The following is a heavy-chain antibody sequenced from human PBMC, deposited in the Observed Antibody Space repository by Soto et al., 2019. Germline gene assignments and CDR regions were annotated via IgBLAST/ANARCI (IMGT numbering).Heavy chain of an antibody. CDR1: GGSFSGYY. V-gene: IGHV4-34*01. CDR3: ARVLDYGGNSPWRGIVDY. J-gene: IGHJ4*02. CDR2: INHSGST. Sequence: QVQLQQWGAGLLKPSETLSLTCAVYGGSFSGYYWSWIRQPPGKGLEWIGEINHSGSTNYNPSLMSRVTISVDTSKNQFSLKLSSVTAADTAVYYCARVLDYGGNSPWRGIVDYWGQGTLVTVSS. D-gene: IGHD4-17*01.